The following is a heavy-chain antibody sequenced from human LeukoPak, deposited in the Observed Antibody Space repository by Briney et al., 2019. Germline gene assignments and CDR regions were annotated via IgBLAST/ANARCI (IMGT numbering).Heavy chain of an antibody. CDR1: GFTFSDYY. J-gene: IGHJ6*02. Sequence: RGSLRLSCAASGFTFSDYYMSWLRQAPGKGLEWVSYISSSGSTIYYADSVKGRFTISRDNAKNSLYLQMNSLRAEDTAVYYCARAYGDYYYGMDVWGQGTTVTVSS. D-gene: IGHD4-17*01. V-gene: IGHV3-11*01. CDR3: ARAYGDYYYGMDV. CDR2: ISSSGSTI.